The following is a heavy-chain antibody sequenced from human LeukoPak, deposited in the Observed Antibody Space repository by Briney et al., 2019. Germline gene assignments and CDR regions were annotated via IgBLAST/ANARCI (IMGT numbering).Heavy chain of an antibody. CDR3: ARRSRDGWYFDY. Sequence: SETLSLTCAVYGGSFSGYYWSWIRQPPGKGLEWIGEINHSGSTNYNPSLKSRVTISVDTSKNQFSLELSSVTAADTAVYYCARRSRDGWYFDYWGQGTQVTVSS. J-gene: IGHJ4*02. D-gene: IGHD5-24*01. V-gene: IGHV4-34*01. CDR2: INHSGST. CDR1: GGSFSGYY.